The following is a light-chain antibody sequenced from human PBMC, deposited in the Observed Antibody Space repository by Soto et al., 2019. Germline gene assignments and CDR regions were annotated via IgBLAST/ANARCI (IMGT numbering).Light chain of an antibody. J-gene: IGKJ3*01. CDR2: GAS. V-gene: IGKV3-20*01. Sequence: EIVLTQSPVTLSLSPGERATLSCRASQNIRSSYLAWYQQKPGQAPRLLFYGASSRVTGIPGRLSASGSGADFTLTITRLEPEDFAVYYCQQFDDSPFTFGPGTKVDIK. CDR3: QQFDDSPFT. CDR1: QNIRSSY.